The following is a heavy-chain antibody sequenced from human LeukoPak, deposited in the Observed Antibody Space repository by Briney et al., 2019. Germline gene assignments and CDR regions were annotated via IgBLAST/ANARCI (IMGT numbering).Heavy chain of an antibody. J-gene: IGHJ6*03. CDR3: ARRGGSSGYYRFRPRVDYYMDV. CDR2: INHSGST. V-gene: IGHV4-34*01. D-gene: IGHD3-22*01. CDR1: GGSFSGYY. Sequence: SETLSLTCAVYGGSFSGYYWSWIRQPPGKGLEWIGEINHSGSTNYNPSLKSRVTISVDTSKNQFSLKLSSVTAADTAVYYCARRGGSSGYYRFRPRVDYYMDVWGNGTTVTISS.